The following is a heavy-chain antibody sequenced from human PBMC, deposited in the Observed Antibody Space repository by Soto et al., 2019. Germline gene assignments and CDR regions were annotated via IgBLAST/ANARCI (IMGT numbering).Heavy chain of an antibody. CDR2: ISSSSSYT. J-gene: IGHJ4*02. D-gene: IGHD3-22*01. CDR3: ARDDYDSSGIPDY. Sequence: GGSLRLSCAASGLTFSDYYMSWIRQAPGKGLEWVSYISSSSSYTNYADSVKGRFTISRDNAKNSLYLQMNSLRAEDTAVYYCARDDYDSSGIPDYWGQGTLVTVSS. V-gene: IGHV3-11*05. CDR1: GLTFSDYY.